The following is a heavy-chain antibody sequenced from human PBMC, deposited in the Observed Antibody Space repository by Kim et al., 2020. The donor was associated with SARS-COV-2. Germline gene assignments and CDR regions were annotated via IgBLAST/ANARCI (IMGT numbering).Heavy chain of an antibody. V-gene: IGHV3-23*01. J-gene: IGHJ4*02. Sequence: GPVKGRFTTFRDNSKNTLSLQMNGLRAEDTAVYYCAKGDMNTGYAVGGYWGQGTLVTVSS. CDR3: AKGDMNTGYAVGGY. D-gene: IGHD3-9*01.